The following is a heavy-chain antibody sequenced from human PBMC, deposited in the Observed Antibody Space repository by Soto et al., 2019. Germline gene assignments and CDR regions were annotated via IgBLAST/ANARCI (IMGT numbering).Heavy chain of an antibody. V-gene: IGHV1-18*01. CDR3: ARDLPPVDY. CDR1: GYTFSSYH. J-gene: IGHJ4*02. CDR2: ISAYNGNT. Sequence: QVQLVQSGAEVKKPGASVKVSCKASGYTFSSYHITWVRQAPGQGLEWMGWISAYNGNTNYAQNRQGRVTMTTAPSTSTADMELRSLSSDDTAVYYCARDLPPVDYWGQGTLVTVSS.